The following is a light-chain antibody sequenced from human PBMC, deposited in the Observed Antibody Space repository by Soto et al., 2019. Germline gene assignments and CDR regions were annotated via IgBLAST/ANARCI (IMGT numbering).Light chain of an antibody. CDR1: SSDVGSSNF. CDR3: CSYAGTYTPVV. V-gene: IGLV2-11*01. J-gene: IGLJ2*01. Sequence: QSALTQPRSVSGSPGQSVAISCTGTSSDVGSSNFVSWYQQHPGKARKLMIYDITERPSGVPDRFSGSKSGNTASLTISGLQTEDEADYYCCSYAGTYTPVVFGGGTKLTVL. CDR2: DIT.